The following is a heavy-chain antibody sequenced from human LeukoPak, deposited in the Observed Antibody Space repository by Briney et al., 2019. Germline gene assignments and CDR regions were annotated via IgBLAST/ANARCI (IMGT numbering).Heavy chain of an antibody. CDR3: ARDRWELPNVREFDY. V-gene: IGHV3-23*01. CDR2: ISGSGGST. CDR1: GFTFSSYA. Sequence: QPGGSLRLSCAASGFTFSSYAMSWVRQAPGKGLEWVSAISGSGGSTYYADSVKGRFTISRDNSKNTLYLQMNSLRAEDTAVYYCARDRWELPNVREFDYWGQGTLVTVSS. J-gene: IGHJ4*02. D-gene: IGHD1-26*01.